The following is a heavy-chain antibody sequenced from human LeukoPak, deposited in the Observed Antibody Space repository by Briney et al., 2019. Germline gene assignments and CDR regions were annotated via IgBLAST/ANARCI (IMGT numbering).Heavy chain of an antibody. Sequence: GGSLRLSCAASGFTFSSYGMHWVRQAPGKGLEWVAVISYDGSNKYFADSVKGRFTISRDNSKNTLYLQMNSLRAEDTTVYYCAKDSGIAVAGTLRAFDIWGQGTMVTVSS. D-gene: IGHD6-19*01. CDR3: AKDSGIAVAGTLRAFDI. V-gene: IGHV3-30*18. CDR2: ISYDGSNK. CDR1: GFTFSSYG. J-gene: IGHJ3*02.